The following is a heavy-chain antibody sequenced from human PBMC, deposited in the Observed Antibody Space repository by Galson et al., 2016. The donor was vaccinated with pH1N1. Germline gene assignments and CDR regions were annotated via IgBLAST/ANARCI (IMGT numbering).Heavy chain of an antibody. V-gene: IGHV3-33*01. J-gene: IGHJ6*02. CDR1: GFTFNKFG. CDR2: IWFDGSRK. Sequence: SLRLSCASSGFTFNKFGMHWVRQAPGKGLEWVAVIWFDGSRKYYAHSVRGRFTISRDNSKNTLFLQMNSLRGDDTAVYYCARLGVRIAAPGEDYYYGMDVWGQGTTVTVSS. CDR3: ARLGVRIAAPGEDYYYGMDV. D-gene: IGHD6-13*01.